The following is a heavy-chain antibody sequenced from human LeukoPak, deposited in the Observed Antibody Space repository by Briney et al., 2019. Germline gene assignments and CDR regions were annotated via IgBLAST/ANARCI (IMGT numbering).Heavy chain of an antibody. CDR2: IYTSGST. CDR1: GGSISSGSYY. D-gene: IGHD3-22*01. J-gene: IGHJ4*02. Sequence: PSQTLSLTCTVSGGSISSGSYYWSWIRQPAGKGLEWNGRIYTSGSTNYNPSLKSRVTKSVDTSKNQFSLKLSSVTAADTAVYYCARGYYYDSSGYYYEYFDYWGQGTLVTVSS. CDR3: ARGYYYDSSGYYYEYFDY. V-gene: IGHV4-61*02.